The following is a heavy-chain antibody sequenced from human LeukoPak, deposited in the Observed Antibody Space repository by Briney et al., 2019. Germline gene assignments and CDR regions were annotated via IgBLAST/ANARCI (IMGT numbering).Heavy chain of an antibody. CDR1: GGSISSSSYY. V-gene: IGHV4-39*01. Sequence: SETLSLTCTVSGGSISSSSYYWGWIRQPPGKGLEWIGSIYYSGSTYYNPSLKSRVTISVDTSKNQFSLKLSSVTAADTAVYYCARSVPAATAPLDYCGQGTLVTVSS. D-gene: IGHD2-2*01. CDR3: ARSVPAATAPLDY. CDR2: IYYSGST. J-gene: IGHJ4*02.